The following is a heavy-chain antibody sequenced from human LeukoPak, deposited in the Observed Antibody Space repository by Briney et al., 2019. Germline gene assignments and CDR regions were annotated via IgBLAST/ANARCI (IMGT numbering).Heavy chain of an antibody. J-gene: IGHJ4*02. CDR3: ASGGYNY. CDR1: GGSISSGGYP. CDR2: IYHSGST. D-gene: IGHD1-1*01. V-gene: IGHV4-30-2*01. Sequence: SETLSLTCTVSGGSISSGGYPWSWIRQPPGKGLEWIGYIYHSGSTYYNPSLKSRVTISVDRSKNQFSLKLSSVTAADTAVYYCASGGYNYWGQGALVTVSS.